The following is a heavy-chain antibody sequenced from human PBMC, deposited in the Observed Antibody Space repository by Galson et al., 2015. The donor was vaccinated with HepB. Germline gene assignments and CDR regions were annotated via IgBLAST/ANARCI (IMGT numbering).Heavy chain of an antibody. CDR2: IKSKTDGGTT. CDR1: GFTFSNAW. J-gene: IGHJ4*02. V-gene: IGHV3-15*01. D-gene: IGHD3-22*01. CDR3: TTRDYYDSSGYYYGGFYFDY. Sequence: SLRLSCAASGFTFSNAWMSWVRQAPGKGLEWVGRIKSKTDGGTTDYAAPVKGRFTISRDDSKNTLYLQMNSLKTEDTAVYYCTTRDYYDSSGYYYGGFYFDYWGQGTLVTVSS.